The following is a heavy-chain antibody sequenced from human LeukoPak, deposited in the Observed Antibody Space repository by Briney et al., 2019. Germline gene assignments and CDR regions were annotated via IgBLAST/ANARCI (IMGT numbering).Heavy chain of an antibody. J-gene: IGHJ4*02. CDR3: AGGGITMIVVVPSPFDY. D-gene: IGHD3-22*01. V-gene: IGHV4-38-2*01. Sequence: PSETLSLTCAVSGYSISSGYYWGWIRQPPGKGLEWIGSIYHSGSTYYNPSLKSRVTISVDTSKNQFSLKLSSVTAADTAVYYCAGGGITMIVVVPSPFDYWGQGTLVTVSS. CDR2: IYHSGST. CDR1: GYSISSGYY.